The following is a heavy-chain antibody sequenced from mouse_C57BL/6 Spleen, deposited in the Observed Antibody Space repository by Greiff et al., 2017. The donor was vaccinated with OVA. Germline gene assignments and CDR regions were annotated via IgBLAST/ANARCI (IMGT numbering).Heavy chain of an antibody. Sequence: EVKLQESGPGLVKPSQSLSLTCSVTGYSITSGYYWNWIRQFPGNKLEWMGYIRYDGSNNYNPSLKNRISITRDTSKNQFFLKLNSVTTEDTATYYCARGHRYFDVWGTGTTVTVSS. CDR3: ARGHRYFDV. V-gene: IGHV3-6*01. J-gene: IGHJ1*03. CDR2: IRYDGSN. D-gene: IGHD6-1*01. CDR1: GYSITSGYY.